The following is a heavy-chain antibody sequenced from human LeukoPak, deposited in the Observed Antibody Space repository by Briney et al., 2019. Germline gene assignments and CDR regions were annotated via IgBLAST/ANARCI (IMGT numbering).Heavy chain of an antibody. CDR2: ISAYNGNT. Sequence: ASVKVSCKASGYTFRTYAISWVRQAPGQGLEWMGWISAYNGNTNYAQKLQGRVTMTTDTSTSTAYMELRSLRSDDTAVYYCARSEVRYFDWPNYFDYWGQGTLVTVSS. CDR1: GYTFRTYA. CDR3: ARSEVRYFDWPNYFDY. D-gene: IGHD3-9*01. V-gene: IGHV1-18*01. J-gene: IGHJ4*02.